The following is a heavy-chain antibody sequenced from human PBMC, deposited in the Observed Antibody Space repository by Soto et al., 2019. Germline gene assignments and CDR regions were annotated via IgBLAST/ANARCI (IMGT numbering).Heavy chain of an antibody. V-gene: IGHV3-30-3*01. CDR3: AGGGGFCNSTSCYDYHYDYGMHV. J-gene: IGHJ6*02. CDR1: GFTFSSYA. CDR2: ISYDGSNK. D-gene: IGHD2-2*01. Sequence: QVQLVESGGGVVQPGRSLRLSCAASGFTFSSYAMHWVRQAPGKGLEWVAVISYDGSNKYYADSVKGRFTISRDNSKSTVYLQQNRRRDEETAVYYCAGGGGFCNSTSCYDYHYDYGMHVWGQGTTVTVSS.